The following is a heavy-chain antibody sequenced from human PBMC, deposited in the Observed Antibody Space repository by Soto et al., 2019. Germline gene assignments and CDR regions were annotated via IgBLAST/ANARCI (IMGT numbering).Heavy chain of an antibody. Sequence: GGSLRLSCAASGFTFSSFAMTWVRQAPGRGLEWVSALTPGGETTYYAASVAGRFTISRDNSKNTLYRQLNSLRAEDTAIYYCVKDSPLSGRYQDFDFWGQGTLVTVSS. CDR2: LTPGGETT. J-gene: IGHJ4*02. CDR1: GFTFSSFA. D-gene: IGHD1-26*01. V-gene: IGHV3-23*01. CDR3: VKDSPLSGRYQDFDF.